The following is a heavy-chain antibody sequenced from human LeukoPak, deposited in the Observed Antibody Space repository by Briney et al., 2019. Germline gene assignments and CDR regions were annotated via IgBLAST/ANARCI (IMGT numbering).Heavy chain of an antibody. CDR3: ARGPLGYCSGGSCYPDYYYGMDV. CDR1: GYTFTSYD. D-gene: IGHD2-15*01. V-gene: IGHV1-8*01. J-gene: IGHJ6*02. CDR2: MNPNSGNT. Sequence: ASVTVSCKASGYTFTSYDINWVRQAPGQGLEWMGWMNPNSGNTVYAQKFQGRVTMTRNTSISTAYMELSSLRSEDTAVYYCARGPLGYCSGGSCYPDYYYGMDVWGQGTTVTVSS.